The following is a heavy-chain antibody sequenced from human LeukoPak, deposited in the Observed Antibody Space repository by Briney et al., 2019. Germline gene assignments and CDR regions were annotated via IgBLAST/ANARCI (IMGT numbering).Heavy chain of an antibody. J-gene: IGHJ4*02. CDR1: GFTFSSYW. V-gene: IGHV3-74*01. CDR3: ASTTEHYYDGYFDY. Sequence: GGSLRLSCATSGFTFSSYWMHWVRQAPGKGLEWVSRINSDGSSTSYADSVKGRFTISRDNAKNTLYQQMNSLRAEDTAVYYCASTTEHYYDGYFDYWGQGTLVTVSS. D-gene: IGHD3-22*01. CDR2: INSDGSST.